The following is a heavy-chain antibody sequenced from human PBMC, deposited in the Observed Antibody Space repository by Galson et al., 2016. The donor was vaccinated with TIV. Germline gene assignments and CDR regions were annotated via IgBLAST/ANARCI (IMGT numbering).Heavy chain of an antibody. CDR2: INQDGDRK. CDR3: ATDLLDY. Sequence: SLRLSCAASGFAFNVYWLAWVRQAPGRGLEWVASINQDGDRKYYAESVKGRFIISRDNGRNSLYLEVASLRAEDTAVYYCATDLLDYWGQGSLVSVSS. J-gene: IGHJ4*02. CDR1: GFAFNVYW. V-gene: IGHV3-7*05.